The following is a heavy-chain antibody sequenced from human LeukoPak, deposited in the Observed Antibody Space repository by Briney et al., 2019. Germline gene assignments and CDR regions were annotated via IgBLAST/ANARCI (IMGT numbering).Heavy chain of an antibody. CDR3: ARDPTGYCSSASCYTAY. CDR2: IYYSGST. CDR1: GGSISSSSYY. Sequence: PSETLSLTCTVSGGSISSSSYYWGWIRQPPGKGLEWIGSIYYSGSTYYNPSLKSRVTISVDTSKDQFSLKLSSVTAADTAVYYCARDPTGYCSSASCYTAYWGQGTPVTVSS. J-gene: IGHJ4*02. V-gene: IGHV4-39*07. D-gene: IGHD2-2*02.